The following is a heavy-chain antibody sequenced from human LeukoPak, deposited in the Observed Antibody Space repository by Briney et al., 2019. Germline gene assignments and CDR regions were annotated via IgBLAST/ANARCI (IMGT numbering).Heavy chain of an antibody. Sequence: GGSLRLSCAASGFTFDDYGMSWVRQAPGKGLEWVSGINWNGGSTGYADSVKGRFTISRDNAKHSLYLQMNSLRAEDTAVYYCARVERGYSYGYYFDYWGQGSLVTVSS. J-gene: IGHJ4*02. CDR3: ARVERGYSYGYYFDY. CDR1: GFTFDDYG. CDR2: INWNGGST. D-gene: IGHD5-18*01. V-gene: IGHV3-20*04.